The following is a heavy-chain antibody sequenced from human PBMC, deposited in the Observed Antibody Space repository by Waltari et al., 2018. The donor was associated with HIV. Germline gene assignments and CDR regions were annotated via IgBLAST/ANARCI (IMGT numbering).Heavy chain of an antibody. CDR3: VRDDPGYGPIDY. D-gene: IGHD2-15*01. V-gene: IGHV3-21*04. Sequence: DVYLVESGGGVVKTGTSIRLTCEASGFDLRHYSMNWVRQSPMRGLEWVASIRRGSNGRHYLDSVRGRFVISSDDSESSVYLQMESLREEDTATYFCVRDDPGYGPIDYWGQGTLVTV. CDR2: IRRGSNGR. J-gene: IGHJ4*02. CDR1: GFDLRHYS.